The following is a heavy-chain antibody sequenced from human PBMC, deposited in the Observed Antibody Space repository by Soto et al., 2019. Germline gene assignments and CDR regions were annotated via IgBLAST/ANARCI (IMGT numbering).Heavy chain of an antibody. CDR1: GYSFTSYW. D-gene: IGHD3-10*01. J-gene: IGHJ6*02. V-gene: IGHV5-51*01. Sequence: PGESLKISCKGSGYSFTSYWIGWVRQMPGKGLEWMGIIYPGDSDTRYSPSFQGQVTISADKSISTAYLQWSSLKASDTAMYYCARLGRDSSSGSYYYYGMDVCGQGTTVTVSS. CDR3: ARLGRDSSSGSYYYYGMDV. CDR2: IYPGDSDT.